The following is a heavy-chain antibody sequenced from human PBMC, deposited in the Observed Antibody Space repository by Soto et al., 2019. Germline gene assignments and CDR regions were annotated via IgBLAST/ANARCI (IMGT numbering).Heavy chain of an antibody. D-gene: IGHD5-18*01. CDR1: GGSISNYY. Sequence: SETLSLTCTVSGGSISNYYWNWIRQPPGKELEWIGYIYYSGSTNYNPSLKSRVTISVDTSKNQFSLKLSSVTAADTAVYYCARTLSGYSYGPLYYWGQGTLVTVSS. CDR3: ARTLSGYSYGPLYY. CDR2: IYYSGST. V-gene: IGHV4-59*08. J-gene: IGHJ4*02.